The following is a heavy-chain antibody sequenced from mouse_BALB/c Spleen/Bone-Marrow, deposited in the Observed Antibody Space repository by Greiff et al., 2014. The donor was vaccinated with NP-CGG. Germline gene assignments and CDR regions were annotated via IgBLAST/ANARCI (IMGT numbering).Heavy chain of an antibody. CDR2: IDPYYGDT. D-gene: IGHD2-5*01. V-gene: IGHV1-39*01. CDR1: GYSFSGYN. CDR3: ARKAYYTNWWYFDV. Sequence: EVQLQQSGPELEKPGASVKISCKASGYSFSGYNLNWVKQNSGQSLEWIGNIDPYYGDTTYNQKFKSKATLTVDRSSSTAYMQLKSLTSEDSAVYYCARKAYYTNWWYFDVWGAGTTVTVSS. J-gene: IGHJ1*01.